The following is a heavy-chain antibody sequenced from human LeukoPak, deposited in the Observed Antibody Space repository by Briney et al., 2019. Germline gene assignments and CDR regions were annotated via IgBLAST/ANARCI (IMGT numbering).Heavy chain of an antibody. Sequence: PGGSLRLSCAASGFTFSSYSMNWVRQAPGKGLEWVSSISSSSSYIYYADSVKGRFTISRDNSKNTLYPQMNSLRAEDTAVYYCARADTAMGYDAFDIWGQGTMVTVSS. CDR1: GFTFSSYS. V-gene: IGHV3-21*04. CDR2: ISSSSSYI. CDR3: ARADTAMGYDAFDI. J-gene: IGHJ3*02. D-gene: IGHD5-18*01.